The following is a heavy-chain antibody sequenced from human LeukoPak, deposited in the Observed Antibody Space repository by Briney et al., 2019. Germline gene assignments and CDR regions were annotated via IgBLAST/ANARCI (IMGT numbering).Heavy chain of an antibody. J-gene: IGHJ5*02. V-gene: IGHV4-4*09. CDR2: IRNSVTSY. Sequence: PSETLSLTCTVSGTSMSSYYWSWVRQPPGKGLEWIGYIRNSVTSYTDNPSLQSRVTISVDTSKNQFSLKVTSMTAADTAVYYCVRSPRLDPWGEGILVTVSS. CDR3: VRSPRLDP. CDR1: GTSMSSYY.